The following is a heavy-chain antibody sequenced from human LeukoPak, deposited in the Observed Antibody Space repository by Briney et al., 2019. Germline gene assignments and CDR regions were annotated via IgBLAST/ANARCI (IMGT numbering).Heavy chain of an antibody. CDR1: GFTFSSYE. J-gene: IGHJ4*02. V-gene: IGHV3-48*03. CDR2: ISSSGSTI. CDR3: AKEMMGVVTSGLGVDY. Sequence: GGSLRLSCAASGFTFSSYEMNWVRQAPGKGLEWVSYISSSGSTIYYADSVKGRFTISRDNAKNSLYLQMNSLRAEDTAVYYCAKEMMGVVTSGLGVDYWGQGTLVTVSS. D-gene: IGHD3-22*01.